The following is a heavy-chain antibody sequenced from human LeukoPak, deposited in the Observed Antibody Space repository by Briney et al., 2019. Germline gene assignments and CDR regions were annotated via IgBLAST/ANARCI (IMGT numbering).Heavy chain of an antibody. CDR1: GGSFSGYY. CDR2: INHSGST. J-gene: IGHJ5*02. CDR3: ARRPGVVVPAVYNWFDP. Sequence: PSETLSLTCAVYGGSFSGYYWSWIRQPPGKGLEWIGEINHSGSTNYNPSLKSRVTISVDTSKNQFSLKLSSVTAADTAVYYCARRPGVVVPAVYNWFDPWGQGTLATVSS. V-gene: IGHV4-34*01. D-gene: IGHD2-2*01.